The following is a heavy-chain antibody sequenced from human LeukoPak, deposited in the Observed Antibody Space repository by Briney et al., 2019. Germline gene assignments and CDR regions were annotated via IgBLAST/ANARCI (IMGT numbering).Heavy chain of an antibody. CDR2: ISYDGSNR. Sequence: GGSLRLSCAASGFTFNNYGMHWVRQAPGKGLEWVAVISYDGSNRYYADSVKGRFTISRDNSKNTLYLQMNSLKAEDTAVYYCARDYGGSSPFDYWGQGTLVTVSS. CDR3: ARDYGGSSPFDY. V-gene: IGHV3-30*03. J-gene: IGHJ4*02. D-gene: IGHD4-23*01. CDR1: GFTFNNYG.